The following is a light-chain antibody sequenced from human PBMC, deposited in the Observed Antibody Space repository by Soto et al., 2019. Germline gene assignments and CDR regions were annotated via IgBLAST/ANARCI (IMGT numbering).Light chain of an antibody. Sequence: DIQMTQSPSSLSASVGDRVTITCRASQSISSYLNWYQQKPGKAPKLLIYAASSLQSGVPSRFSGSRSGTDFTLTISSLQPEDFATYYCQQSYITPPFTFGPGTKVDIK. V-gene: IGKV1-39*01. CDR3: QQSYITPPFT. CDR2: AAS. CDR1: QSISSY. J-gene: IGKJ3*01.